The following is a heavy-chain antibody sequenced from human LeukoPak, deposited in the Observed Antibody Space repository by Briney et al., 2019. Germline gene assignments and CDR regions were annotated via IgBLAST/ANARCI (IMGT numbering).Heavy chain of an antibody. CDR2: IYSGCST. D-gene: IGHD3-22*01. CDR3: ARAQKGDYYDSTGYNALDY. Sequence: GGSLRLSCAASGFTVSSNYMSWGRQAPGKGLEWVSVIYSGCSTYYAESVKGRFTIYRHNSKNTLYLQMNSLRAEDTPVYYRARAQKGDYYDSTGYNALDYWGQGALVTVSS. CDR1: GFTVSSNY. V-gene: IGHV3-53*04. J-gene: IGHJ4*02.